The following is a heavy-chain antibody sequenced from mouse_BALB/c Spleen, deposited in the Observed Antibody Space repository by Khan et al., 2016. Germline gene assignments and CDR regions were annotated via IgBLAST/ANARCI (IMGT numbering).Heavy chain of an antibody. J-gene: IGHJ2*01. CDR3: SSRNWDVDY. V-gene: IGHV3-2*02. CDR2: IRYSGST. Sequence: EVQLQESGPGLVKPSQSLSLTCTVTGYSITSDYAWNWIRQFPGNKLEWMGYIRYSGSTSYNPSLKSRISITRDTSKNQFLLQLNSVTTEDTATYYCSSRNWDVDYWGQGTTLTVSS. D-gene: IGHD4-1*02. CDR1: GYSITSDYA.